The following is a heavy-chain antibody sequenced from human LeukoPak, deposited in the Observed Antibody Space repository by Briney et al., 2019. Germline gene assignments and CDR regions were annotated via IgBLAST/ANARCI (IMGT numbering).Heavy chain of an antibody. D-gene: IGHD7-27*01. Sequence: GGSLRLSCAASGFTFSSCGIHWVRQAPGKGLEWVAVISYDGSSKYYADSVKGRFTISRDNSKNTLFLQMNSLRAEDTAVYYCAKDGGLWVSAHWGDSWGRGTLVTVSS. J-gene: IGHJ4*02. CDR3: AKDGGLWVSAHWGDS. CDR2: ISYDGSSK. CDR1: GFTFSSCG. V-gene: IGHV3-30*18.